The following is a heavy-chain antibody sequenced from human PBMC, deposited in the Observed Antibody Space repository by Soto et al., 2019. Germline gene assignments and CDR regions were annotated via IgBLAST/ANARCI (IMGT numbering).Heavy chain of an antibody. J-gene: IGHJ6*02. CDR3: ARDKTKGYYVMDV. D-gene: IGHD1-1*01. V-gene: IGHV3-13*01. CDR1: VFTFSSYG. Sequence: LTRSDEPSVFTFSSYGMHWFHQDTGKGLEWVSAIGTAGDTYYPGSVKGRFTISRENAKNSLYLQMNSLRAEDTAVYYCARDKTKGYYVMDVWGQGTTVTVSS. CDR2: IGTAGDT.